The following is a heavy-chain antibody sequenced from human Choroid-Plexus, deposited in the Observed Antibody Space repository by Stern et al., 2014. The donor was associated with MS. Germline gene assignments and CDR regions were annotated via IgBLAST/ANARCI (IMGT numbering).Heavy chain of an antibody. V-gene: IGHV1-69*01. CDR2: ISPMFGVA. D-gene: IGHD6-13*01. Sequence: QVQLVQSGAEVKKPESSVKVSCKASGGSFSSFDISWVRQAPGQRLEWLGEISPMFGVANYAQNFQGRATFTADESTSTAYMELSSLRSEDTAVYYCARHQGGVAANWGQGTLVTVSS. CDR3: ARHQGGVAAN. CDR1: GGSFSSFD. J-gene: IGHJ4*02.